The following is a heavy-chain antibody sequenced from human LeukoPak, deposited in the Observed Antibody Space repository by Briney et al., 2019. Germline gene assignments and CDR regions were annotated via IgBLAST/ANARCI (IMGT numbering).Heavy chain of an antibody. CDR3: ARDRYGSGN. CDR2: IYYSGST. CDR1: GGSISSSSYY. Sequence: SETLSLTCTVSGGSISSSSYYWGWIRQPPGKGLEWIGSIYYSGSTYYNPSLKSRVTISVDTSKNQFSLKLSSVTAADTAVYYCARDRYGSGNWGQGTLVTVSS. J-gene: IGHJ1*01. V-gene: IGHV4-39*07. D-gene: IGHD3-10*01.